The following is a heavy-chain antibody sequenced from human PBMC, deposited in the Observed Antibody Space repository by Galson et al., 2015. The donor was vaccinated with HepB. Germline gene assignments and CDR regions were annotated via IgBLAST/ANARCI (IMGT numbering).Heavy chain of an antibody. D-gene: IGHD7-27*01. CDR2: INPKSGVT. Sequence: SCKASGYTFNGYEMHWVRQAPGQGLEWMGWINPKSGVTNYAQRFQGRVTMTRDTSIATTYMELSRLRSDDTAVYYCARDRPPLKLGTHYYYYNGMDVWGQGTTVTVSS. J-gene: IGHJ6*01. CDR3: ARDRPPLKLGTHYYYYNGMDV. V-gene: IGHV1-2*02. CDR1: GYTFNGYE.